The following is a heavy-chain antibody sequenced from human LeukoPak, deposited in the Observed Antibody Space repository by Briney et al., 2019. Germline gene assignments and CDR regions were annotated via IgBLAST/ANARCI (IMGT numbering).Heavy chain of an antibody. V-gene: IGHV4-34*01. CDR3: ARVRSSGYYLNYFDY. Sequence: PSETLSLTCAVYGGSFSGYYWSRIRQPPGKGLKWIGEINHSGSTNYNPSLKSRVTISVDTSKNQFSLKLSSVTAADTAVYYCARVRSSGYYLNYFDYWGQGTLVTVSS. CDR1: GGSFSGYY. CDR2: INHSGST. J-gene: IGHJ4*02. D-gene: IGHD3-22*01.